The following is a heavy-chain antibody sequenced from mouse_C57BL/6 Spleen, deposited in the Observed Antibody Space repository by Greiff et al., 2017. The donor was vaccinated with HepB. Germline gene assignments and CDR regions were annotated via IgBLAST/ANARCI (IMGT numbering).Heavy chain of an antibody. CDR3: ARRIYYGSSYWYFDV. CDR1: GYSITSDY. CDR2: ISYSGST. J-gene: IGHJ1*03. V-gene: IGHV3-8*01. Sequence: EVKLMESGPGLAKPSQTLSLTCSVTGYSITSDYWNWIRKFPGNKLEYMGYISYSGSTYYNPSLKSRISITRDTSKNQYYLQLNSVTTEDTATYYCARRIYYGSSYWYFDVWGTGTTVTVSS. D-gene: IGHD1-1*01.